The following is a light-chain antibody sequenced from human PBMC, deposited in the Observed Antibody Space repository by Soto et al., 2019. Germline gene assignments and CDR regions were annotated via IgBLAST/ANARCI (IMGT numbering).Light chain of an antibody. CDR1: QGISNN. Sequence: DIPMTQSPSSLSASVGDRVTITCRASQGISNNLVWYQQKPGKVPKLLIYAASTLQSGVPSRFSGSGSGTDFTLTISSLQPEDVATYYCQKYTSVLTFGGGTKVEIK. J-gene: IGKJ4*01. CDR3: QKYTSVLT. CDR2: AAS. V-gene: IGKV1-27*01.